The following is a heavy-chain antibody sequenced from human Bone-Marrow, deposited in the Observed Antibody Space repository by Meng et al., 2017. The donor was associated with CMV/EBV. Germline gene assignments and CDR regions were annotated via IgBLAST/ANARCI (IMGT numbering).Heavy chain of an antibody. CDR1: GFTFSSYW. D-gene: IGHD7-27*01. V-gene: IGHV3-74*01. Sequence: GESLKISCAASGFTFSSYWMHWVRQGPGKGLVWVSRINSEGSSTNYADSVKGRFTISRDNAKNSLYLQMNSLRAEDTAVYYCARETTGDYFDYWGQGTLVTVSS. CDR2: INSEGSST. CDR3: ARETTGDYFDY. J-gene: IGHJ4*02.